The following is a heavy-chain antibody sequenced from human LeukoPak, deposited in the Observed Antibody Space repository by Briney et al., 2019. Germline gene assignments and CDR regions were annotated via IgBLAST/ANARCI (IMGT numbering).Heavy chain of an antibody. Sequence: PSETLSLTCTVSGVSISSYYWSWIRQPPGHGLEWIGYIYYSGSTNYNPSLKSRVTISVDPSKNQFSLKLSSVTAADTAVYYCARPAVAASGDYYYMDVWGKGTSVTVSS. CDR2: IYYSGST. CDR1: GVSISSYY. J-gene: IGHJ6*03. D-gene: IGHD6-19*01. CDR3: ARPAVAASGDYYYMDV. V-gene: IGHV4-59*08.